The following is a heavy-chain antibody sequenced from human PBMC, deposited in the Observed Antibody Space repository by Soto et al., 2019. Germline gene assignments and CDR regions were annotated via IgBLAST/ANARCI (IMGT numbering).Heavy chain of an antibody. J-gene: IGHJ6*02. D-gene: IGHD2-8*01. V-gene: IGHV4-61*01. Sequence: SETLSVTCTVSGGSVSSGSYYWSWIRQTPGKGLEWIRYIYYSASTNYNPPLKSRVTISVDPSKNQFSLKLSSVTAADTAVYYCAKSDSVLMGYDGMDVGAQGTTVTVSS. CDR2: IYYSAST. CDR1: GGSVSSGSYY. CDR3: AKSDSVLMGYDGMDV.